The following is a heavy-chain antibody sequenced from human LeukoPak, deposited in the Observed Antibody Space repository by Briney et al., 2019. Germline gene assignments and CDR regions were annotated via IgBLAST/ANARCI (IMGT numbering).Heavy chain of an antibody. V-gene: IGHV3-21*01. CDR3: ARDGGYCSSTGCYDRLDS. J-gene: IGHJ4*02. CDR2: ISSSGSST. CDR1: GFTFSNHA. D-gene: IGHD2-2*01. Sequence: GGSLRLSCAASGFTFSNHAMSWVRQAPGKGLEWVSSISSSGSSTYYADSVKGRFTISRDNAKNSLHLQMNSLRAEDTAVYYCARDGGYCSSTGCYDRLDSWGQGTLVTVSS.